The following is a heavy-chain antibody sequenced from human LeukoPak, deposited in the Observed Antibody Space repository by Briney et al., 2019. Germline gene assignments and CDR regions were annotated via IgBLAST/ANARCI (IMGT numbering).Heavy chain of an antibody. CDR3: ARRVVVAATVIDY. CDR2: IYYSGST. J-gene: IGHJ4*02. CDR1: GGSISSSSYY. Sequence: MASETLSLTCTVSGGSISSSSYYWGWIRQPPGKGLEWIGSIYYSGSTYYNPSLKSRVTISVDTSKNQFSLKLSSVTAADTAVYYCARRVVVAATVIDYWGQGTLVTVSS. V-gene: IGHV4-39*01. D-gene: IGHD2-15*01.